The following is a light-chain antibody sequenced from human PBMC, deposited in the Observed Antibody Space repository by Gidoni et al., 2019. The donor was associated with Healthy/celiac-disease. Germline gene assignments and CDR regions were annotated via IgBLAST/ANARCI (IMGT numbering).Light chain of an antibody. CDR3: MQALPPPLT. CDR2: LVS. CDR1: QSLLHSNGSNY. J-gene: IGKJ3*01. Sequence: DTVMPQSPLSRLVTPGAPASIPCRSSQSLLHSNGSNYLDWYLQKPGPSPQLLNYLVSTRASGVPDRCSGSGSGTDFTLKISIVEADDVGVYYCMQALPPPLTFGAGTKVDIK. V-gene: IGKV2-28*01.